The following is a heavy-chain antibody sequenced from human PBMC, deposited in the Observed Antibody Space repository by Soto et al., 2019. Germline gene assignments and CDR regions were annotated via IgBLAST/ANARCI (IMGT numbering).Heavy chain of an antibody. CDR3: ARDGPRTTPLDY. CDR1: GYSFTSYG. J-gene: IGHJ4*02. CDR2: ISAYNGNT. V-gene: IGHV1-18*01. Sequence: TPVKVTCKASGYSFTSYGSSWVRQAPGQGLEWMGWISAYNGNTNYADSVKGRFTVSRDNAKQTLYLQMNSLTAEDTAVYYCARDGPRTTPLDYWGQGTLVTVSS. D-gene: IGHD1-1*01.